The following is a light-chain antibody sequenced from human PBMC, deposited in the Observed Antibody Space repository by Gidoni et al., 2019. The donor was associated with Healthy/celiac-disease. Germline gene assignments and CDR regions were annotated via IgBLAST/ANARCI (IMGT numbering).Light chain of an antibody. Sequence: EIVLTQSPGTLSLSPGERATLSRASQSVSSSYLAWYQQKPGQAPRLLIYGASSRATGIPDRFSGSWSGTDFTLTISRLEPEDFAVYYCQQYGSSPLMCSFGQGTKLEIK. CDR2: GAS. CDR3: QQYGSSPLMCS. J-gene: IGKJ2*04. V-gene: IGKV3-20*01. CDR1: QSVSSSY.